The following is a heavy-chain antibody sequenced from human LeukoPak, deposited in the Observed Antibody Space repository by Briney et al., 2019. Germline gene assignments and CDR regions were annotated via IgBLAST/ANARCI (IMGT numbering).Heavy chain of an antibody. CDR2: IYTSGST. CDR1: GGSISSYY. CDR3: ARDIRGYSYGYSFDY. V-gene: IGHV4-4*07. J-gene: IGHJ4*02. Sequence: SETLSLTCTVSGGSISSYYWSWLRQPAGKGLEWIGRIYTSGSTNYNTSLKSRVTMSVDTSKTQFSLKLSSVTAADTAVYYCARDIRGYSYGYSFDYWGQGTLVTVSS. D-gene: IGHD5-18*01.